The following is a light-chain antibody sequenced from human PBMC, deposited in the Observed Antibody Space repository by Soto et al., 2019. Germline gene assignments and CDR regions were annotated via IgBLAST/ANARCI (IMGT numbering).Light chain of an antibody. CDR1: SSDVGGYNY. Sequence: QSALTQPASVSGSPGQSITISCTGTSSDVGGYNYVSWYQQHPGKAPKLMIYEVSNRPSGVPDRFSGSRSGNTASLTISGLQAEDDADYYCSSFTTSDTWVLGGGTKVTVL. J-gene: IGLJ3*02. V-gene: IGLV2-14*01. CDR2: EVS. CDR3: SSFTTSDTWV.